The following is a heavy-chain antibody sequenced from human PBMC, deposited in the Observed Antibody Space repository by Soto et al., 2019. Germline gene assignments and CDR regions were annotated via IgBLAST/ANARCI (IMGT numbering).Heavy chain of an antibody. CDR2: IIPIFGTA. CDR1: GGTFSSYA. Sequence: QVQLVQSGAEVKKPGSSVKVSCKASGGTFSSYAISWVRQAPGQGLEWMGGIIPIFGTANYAQKFQGRVTITADESTSTADMELSSLRSEDTAVYYCARAKNSSSSEVGPFDYWGQGTLVTVSS. CDR3: ARAKNSSSSEVGPFDY. V-gene: IGHV1-69*12. J-gene: IGHJ4*02. D-gene: IGHD6-6*01.